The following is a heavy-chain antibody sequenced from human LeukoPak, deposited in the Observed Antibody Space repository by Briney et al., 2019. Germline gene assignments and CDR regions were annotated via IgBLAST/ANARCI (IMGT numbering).Heavy chain of an antibody. V-gene: IGHV1-69*04. CDR3: ARARGEQHIGTYYFDY. J-gene: IGHJ4*02. CDR2: ITPILGIA. Sequence: SVKVSCKASGGTFSSYAISWVRQAPGQGLGWMGRITPILGIANYAQKFQGRVTITADKSTSTAYMELSSLRSEDTAVYYCARARGEQHIGTYYFDYWGQGTLVTVSS. CDR1: GGTFSSYA. D-gene: IGHD2-21*01.